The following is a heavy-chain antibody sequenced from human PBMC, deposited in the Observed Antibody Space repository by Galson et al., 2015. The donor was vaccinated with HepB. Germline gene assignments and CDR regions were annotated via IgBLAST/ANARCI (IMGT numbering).Heavy chain of an antibody. CDR1: GLTFRNYA. CDR2: ISSDGSNK. J-gene: IGHJ4*02. Sequence: SLRLSCAASGLTFRNYAMHWVRQAPGKGLEWVALISSDGSNKYYTDSVKGRFTISRDNSKNTLDLQMNSLRSEDTAVYYCARGIDGYRPTLGYWGQGTLVTVSS. CDR3: ARGIDGYRPTLGY. D-gene: IGHD5-24*01. V-gene: IGHV3-30-3*01.